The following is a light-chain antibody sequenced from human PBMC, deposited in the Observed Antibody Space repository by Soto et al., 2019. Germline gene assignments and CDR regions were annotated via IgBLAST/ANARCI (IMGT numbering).Light chain of an antibody. CDR3: CSFAGSYSYV. J-gene: IGLJ1*01. V-gene: IGLV2-11*01. Sequence: QSVLTQPRSVSASPGQSVTISCTGTSSDVGRYDYVSWYQQHPGKAPKLIVYDVTERPSGVPDRFSGSKSGNTASLTISGLQVEDEADYSCCSFAGSYSYVFGTGTKVTVL. CDR2: DVT. CDR1: SSDVGRYDY.